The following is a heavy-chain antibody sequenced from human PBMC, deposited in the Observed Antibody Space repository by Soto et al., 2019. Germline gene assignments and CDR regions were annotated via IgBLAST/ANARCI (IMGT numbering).Heavy chain of an antibody. D-gene: IGHD2-15*01. CDR2: IIPMFDTP. Sequence: QVQLVQSGAEVKKPGSSVKVSCKASGGTFSSDSFSWVRQAPGQGLEWLGGIIPMFDTPNYAQKFKDRVTITADESTSTAYMQLSSLRSGDTAVYYCARSGGLDRDFNYWGQGSLVTVSS. V-gene: IGHV1-69*12. CDR3: ARSGGLDRDFNY. J-gene: IGHJ4*02. CDR1: GGTFSSDS.